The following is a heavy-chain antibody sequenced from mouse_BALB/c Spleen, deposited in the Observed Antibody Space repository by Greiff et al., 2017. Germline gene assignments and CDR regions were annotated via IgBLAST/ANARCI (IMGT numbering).Heavy chain of an antibody. CDR1: GYTFTSYW. V-gene: IGHV1S22*01. CDR3: KRHYGYAMDY. J-gene: IGHJ4*01. CDR2: IYPGSGST. D-gene: IGHD1-1*01. Sequence: LQQPGSELVRPGASVKLSCKASGYTFTSYWMHWVKQRPGQGLEWIGNIYPGSGSTNYDEKFKSKATLNVDTSSSTAYMQLSSLTSEDSAVYYSKRHYGYAMDYWGQGTSDTVSS.